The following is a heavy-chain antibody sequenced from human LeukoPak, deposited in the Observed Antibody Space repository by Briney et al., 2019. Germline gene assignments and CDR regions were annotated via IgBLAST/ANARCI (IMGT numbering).Heavy chain of an antibody. J-gene: IGHJ6*03. V-gene: IGHV4-59*01. Sequence: KASETLSLTCSVSDDSITMYYWTWIRQPPGKGLEWIGYVDHTGSTNFNPSLNGRVSISRDTTKNLFSLRLRSVTAADTAVYFCARGRVSSSTWYSTYYYYFYMDVWSKGTTVTVSS. CDR3: ARGRVSSSTWYSTYYYYFYMDV. CDR1: DDSITMYY. CDR2: VDHTGST. D-gene: IGHD1-1*01.